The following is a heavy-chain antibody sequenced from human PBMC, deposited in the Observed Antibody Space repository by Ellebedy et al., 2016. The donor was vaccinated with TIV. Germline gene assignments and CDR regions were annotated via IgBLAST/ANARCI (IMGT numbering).Heavy chain of an antibody. Sequence: GGSLRLSCAASGFTFRSYWMSWVRQAPGKGLEWVGNINQDGSEKYYVDSVKGRFSISRDNAKNSVYLQMNSLRAEDTALYFCARDGSFGDYLPPRHAFNMWGQGTMVTVSS. CDR2: INQDGSEK. CDR1: GFTFRSYW. V-gene: IGHV3-7*01. D-gene: IGHD4-17*01. J-gene: IGHJ3*02. CDR3: ARDGSFGDYLPPRHAFNM.